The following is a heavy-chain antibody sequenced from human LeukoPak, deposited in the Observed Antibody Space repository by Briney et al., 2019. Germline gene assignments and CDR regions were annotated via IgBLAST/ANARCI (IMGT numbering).Heavy chain of an antibody. V-gene: IGHV4-30-4*08. J-gene: IGHJ4*02. D-gene: IGHD2-2*01. CDR1: GGSISSGDYY. CDR2: TYYSGST. Sequence: SETLSLTCTVSGGSISSGDYYWSWIRQPPGKGLEWIGYTYYSGSTYYNPSLKSRVTISVDTSKNQFSLKLSSVTAADTAVYYCARWGVVPAATFDYWGQGALVTVSS. CDR3: ARWGVVPAATFDY.